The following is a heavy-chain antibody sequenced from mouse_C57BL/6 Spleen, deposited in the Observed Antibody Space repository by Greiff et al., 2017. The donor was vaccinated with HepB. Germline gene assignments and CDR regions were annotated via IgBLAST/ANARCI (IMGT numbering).Heavy chain of an antibody. CDR3: AREGTVVGRYFDV. CDR1: GYTFTSYW. CDR2: IYPGSGST. J-gene: IGHJ1*03. Sequence: QVQLQQPGAELVKPGASVKMSCKASGYTFTSYWITWVKQRPGQGLEWIGEIYPGSGSTNYNEKFKSKATLTVDTSSSTAYMQLSSLTSEDSAVYYCAREGTVVGRYFDVWGTGTTVTVSS. V-gene: IGHV1-55*01. D-gene: IGHD1-1*01.